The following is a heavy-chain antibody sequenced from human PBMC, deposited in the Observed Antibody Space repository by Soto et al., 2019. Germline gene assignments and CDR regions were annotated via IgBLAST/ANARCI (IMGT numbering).Heavy chain of an antibody. Sequence: SETLSLTCTVSGGSISSGGYYWSWIRQHPGQGLEWIGYIYYSGSTYYNPSLKSRVTISVDTSKNQFSLKLSSVTAADTAVYYCARTGAGSWNFWSGTYAFDIWGQGTMVTVSS. CDR2: IYYSGST. D-gene: IGHD3-3*01. J-gene: IGHJ3*02. CDR1: GGSISSGGYY. V-gene: IGHV4-31*03. CDR3: ARTGAGSWNFWSGTYAFDI.